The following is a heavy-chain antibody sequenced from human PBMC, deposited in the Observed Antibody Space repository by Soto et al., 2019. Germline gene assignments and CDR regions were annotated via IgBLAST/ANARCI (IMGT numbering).Heavy chain of an antibody. Sequence: SVKVSCKASGYTFTSYGISWVRQAPGQGLEWMGWISAYNGNTNYAQKLQGRVTMTTDTSTSTAYMELRSLRSDDTAVYYCARGDFGSSWDTYFVYWGQGPLVTVSS. CDR1: GYTFTSYG. CDR3: ARGDFGSSWDTYFVY. D-gene: IGHD6-13*01. J-gene: IGHJ4*02. CDR2: ISAYNGNT. V-gene: IGHV1-18*01.